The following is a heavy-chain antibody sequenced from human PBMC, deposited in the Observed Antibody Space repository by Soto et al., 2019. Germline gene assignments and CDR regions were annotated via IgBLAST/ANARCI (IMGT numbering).Heavy chain of an antibody. CDR1: GGTFSSYA. V-gene: IGHV1-69*13. J-gene: IGHJ6*02. CDR2: IIPVFGTA. D-gene: IGHD3-3*01. CDR3: ASEGIESGPKMDV. Sequence: GASVKVSCKASGGTFSSYAISWVRQAPGQGLEWMGGIIPVFGTANYAQKFQGRVTITADESTSTAYMELSSLRSEDTAVYYCASEGIESGPKMDVWGQGTTVTVSS.